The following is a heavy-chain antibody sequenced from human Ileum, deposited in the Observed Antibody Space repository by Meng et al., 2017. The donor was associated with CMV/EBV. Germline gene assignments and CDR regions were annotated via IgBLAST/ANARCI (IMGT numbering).Heavy chain of an antibody. Sequence: ESLKISCTGSGFNVTTNYMSWVRQAPGKGPEWVSVIYAGGSTYLAGSVKGRFTVSRDNSRNTVYLHMTSLGPEDTAVYYCARQFTLLWFAGFGPWGQGTLVTVSS. J-gene: IGHJ5*02. D-gene: IGHD3-10*01. V-gene: IGHV3-66*02. CDR3: ARQFTLLWFAGFGP. CDR1: GFNVTTNY. CDR2: IYAGGST.